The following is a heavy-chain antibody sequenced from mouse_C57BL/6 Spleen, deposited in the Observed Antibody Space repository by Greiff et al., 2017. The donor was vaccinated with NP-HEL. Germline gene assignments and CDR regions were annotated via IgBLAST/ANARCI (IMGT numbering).Heavy chain of an antibody. Sequence: QVQLQQSGAELVRPGASVTLSCKASGYTFTDYEMHWVKQTPVHGLEWIGAIDPETGGTAYNQKFKGKAILTADKSSSTAYMELRSLTSEDSAVYYWTRRAITTVVATNFDSWGQGTTLTVSS. V-gene: IGHV1-15*01. CDR2: IDPETGGT. CDR1: GYTFTDYE. CDR3: TRRAITTVVATNFDS. D-gene: IGHD1-1*01. J-gene: IGHJ2*01.